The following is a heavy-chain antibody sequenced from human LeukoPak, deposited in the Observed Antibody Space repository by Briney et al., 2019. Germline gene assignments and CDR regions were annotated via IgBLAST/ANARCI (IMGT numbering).Heavy chain of an antibody. CDR3: ARGFVRGSGWTPFDY. J-gene: IGHJ4*02. CDR2: IYYSGST. D-gene: IGHD6-19*01. Sequence: SETLSLTCTVSGGSISSSSYYWGWIRQPPGKGLEWIGSIYYSGSTYYNPSLKSRVTISVDTSKNQFSLKLSSVTAADTAVYYCARGFVRGSGWTPFDYWGQGTLVTVSS. CDR1: GGSISSSSYY. V-gene: IGHV4-39*07.